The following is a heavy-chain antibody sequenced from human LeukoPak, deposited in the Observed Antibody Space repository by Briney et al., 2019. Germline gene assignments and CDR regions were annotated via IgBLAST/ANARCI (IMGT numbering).Heavy chain of an antibody. D-gene: IGHD2-8*01. J-gene: IGHJ4*02. Sequence: ASVKVSCKTSGYSENFYGITWVRQVAGRGLEWMGWISAQHGQTEYAPNSQDRVTMTTDTYTNTAYMELRSLRSDDTAVYYCAGSLGYCTSNVCYLKYWGQGTPVTVSS. CDR2: ISAQHGQT. CDR3: AGSLGYCTSNVCYLKY. V-gene: IGHV1-18*01. CDR1: GYSENFYG.